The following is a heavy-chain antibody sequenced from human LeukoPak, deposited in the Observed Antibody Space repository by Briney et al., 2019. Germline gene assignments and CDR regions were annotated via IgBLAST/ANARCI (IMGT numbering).Heavy chain of an antibody. CDR1: GYTFTSYD. CDR2: MNPNSGNT. V-gene: IGHV1-8*01. D-gene: IGHD3-22*01. CDR3: ARRADYYDSSCYQH. Sequence: GASVTVSCKASGYTFTSYDINWVRQAAGQGLEWMGWMNPNSGNTGYAQTFQGRVTMTRDTSISTAYMELSSLRSEDTAVYYCARRADYYDSSCYQHWGQGTLVTVSS. J-gene: IGHJ4*02.